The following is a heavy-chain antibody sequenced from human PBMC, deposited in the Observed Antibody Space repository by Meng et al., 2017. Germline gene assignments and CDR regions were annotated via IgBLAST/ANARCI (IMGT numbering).Heavy chain of an antibody. CDR2: ISYDGSNK. D-gene: IGHD5-24*01. Sequence: GLGGGVVLRGRSLSSSCAASGFTFSRHARHWVRQAPGKGLEWVAVISYDGSNKYYADSVKGRFTISRDNSKNTLYLQMNSLRAEDTAVYYCARVGMADPPDWGQGTLVTVSS. V-gene: IGHV3-30*01. CDR3: ARVGMADPPD. CDR1: GFTFSRHA. J-gene: IGHJ4*02.